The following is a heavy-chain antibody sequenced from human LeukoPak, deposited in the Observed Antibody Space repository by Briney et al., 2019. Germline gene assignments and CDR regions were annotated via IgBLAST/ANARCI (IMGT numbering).Heavy chain of an antibody. V-gene: IGHV1-18*01. CDR3: AIVHRTGNWNNFDF. CDR1: GYTFTNYG. D-gene: IGHD1/OR15-1a*01. Sequence: ASVKVSCKASGYTFTNYGITWVRQAPGQGLEWMGWISGYRGETNYAENFQGRVTLTTETSTAYMELRSLRSDDTAVYYCAIVHRTGNWNNFDFWGQGTLVTVSS. CDR2: ISGYRGET. J-gene: IGHJ4*02.